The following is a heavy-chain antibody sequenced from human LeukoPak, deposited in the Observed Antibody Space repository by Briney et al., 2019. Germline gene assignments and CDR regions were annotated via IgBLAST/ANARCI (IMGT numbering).Heavy chain of an antibody. D-gene: IGHD5-24*01. J-gene: IGHJ4*02. CDR1: GFTFSDYY. CDR3: ARVSRDGYNSGGFNY. V-gene: IGHV3-11*01. Sequence: PGGSLRLSCAASGFTFSDYYMSWIRQAPGKGLEWVSYISSSGSTIYYADSVKDRFTISRDNAKNSLYLQMNSLRAEDTAVYYCARVSRDGYNSGGFNYWGQGTLVTVSS. CDR2: ISSSGSTI.